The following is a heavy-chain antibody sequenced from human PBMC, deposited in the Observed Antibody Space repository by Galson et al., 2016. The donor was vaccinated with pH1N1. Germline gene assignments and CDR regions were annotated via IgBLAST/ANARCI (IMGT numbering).Heavy chain of an antibody. D-gene: IGHD2-2*02. CDR2: TSGSGGTT. V-gene: IGHV3-23*01. CDR1: GFAFSNYA. Sequence: SLRLSCAASGFAFSNYAMSWVRQAPGKGLEWVSATSGSGGTTYFADSVRGRFTVSRDHSKNTLYLQMSSLRADDTALSYCAKDLCSGASCYTVWEVRDFDYWGPGTLVTVSS. J-gene: IGHJ4*02. CDR3: AKDLCSGASCYTVWEVRDFDY.